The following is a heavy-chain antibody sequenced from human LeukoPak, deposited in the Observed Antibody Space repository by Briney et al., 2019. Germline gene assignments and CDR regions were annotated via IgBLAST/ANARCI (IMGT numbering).Heavy chain of an antibody. CDR2: ISGRGTDT. Sequence: GRSLRLSCTPSGFTFGDYTMSWVRQAPGKGLEWVSAISGRGTDTFYADSVKGRVTISRDNSKNTLYLQMNSLRDEDTAVYYCATHIAAVFDYWGQGTLVTVSS. J-gene: IGHJ4*02. CDR3: ATHIAAVFDY. V-gene: IGHV3-23*01. CDR1: GFTFGDYT. D-gene: IGHD6-13*01.